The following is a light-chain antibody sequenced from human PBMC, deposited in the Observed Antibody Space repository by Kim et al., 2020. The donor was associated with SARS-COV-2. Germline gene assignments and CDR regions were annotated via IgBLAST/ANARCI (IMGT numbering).Light chain of an antibody. V-gene: IGKV1-27*01. CDR2: AAS. J-gene: IGKJ1*01. Sequence: GDRVTITCRASQGITNSLAWYQQKPGKVPQVLIYAASVLQAGVPSQFSGSGSGTDFTLTISSLQPEDVATYYCQKYNSAPWTFGQGTKVDIK. CDR1: QGITNS. CDR3: QKYNSAPWT.